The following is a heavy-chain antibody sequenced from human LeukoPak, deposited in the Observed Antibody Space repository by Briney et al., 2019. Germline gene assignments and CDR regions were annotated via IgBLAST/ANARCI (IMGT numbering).Heavy chain of an antibody. D-gene: IGHD3-10*01. CDR3: ARWVYGSGINWFDP. V-gene: IGHV4-38-2*02. Sequence: SETLSLTCTVSGYSISSGYYWGWIRQPPGKGLAWIGSIYHSGSTYYNPSLKSRVTISVDTSKNQFSLKLSSVTAADTAVYYCARWVYGSGINWFDPWGQGTLVTVSS. CDR2: IYHSGST. J-gene: IGHJ5*02. CDR1: GYSISSGYY.